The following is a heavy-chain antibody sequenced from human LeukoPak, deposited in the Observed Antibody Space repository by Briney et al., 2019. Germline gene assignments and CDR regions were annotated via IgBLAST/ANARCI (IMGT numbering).Heavy chain of an antibody. CDR1: GYSFTSYW. V-gene: IGHV5-51*01. CDR3: ARRRDLYSGSYYPFDY. CDR2: IYPGDSDA. Sequence: GESLKISCKGSGYSFTSYWIGWVRQLPGKGLEWMGIIYPGDSDARYSPSFQGQVTISADKSISTAYLQWSSLKASDTAMYYCARRRDLYSGSYYPFDYWGQGTLVTVSS. J-gene: IGHJ4*02. D-gene: IGHD1-26*01.